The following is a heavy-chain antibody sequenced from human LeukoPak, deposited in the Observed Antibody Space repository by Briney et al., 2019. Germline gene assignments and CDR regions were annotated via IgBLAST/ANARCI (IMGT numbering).Heavy chain of an antibody. V-gene: IGHV3-7*01. CDR1: GFTFNSLW. Sequence: GGSLRLSCAASGFTFNSLWMSWVRQAPGKGLEWVANIKPDGTEKRYVDAVKGRFMISRDNIKKSLYLQMNSLRVEDTAVYYCAGNPWSSWNSFDYWGQGAQVTVSS. D-gene: IGHD2-15*01. CDR2: IKPDGTEK. CDR3: AGNPWSSWNSFDY. J-gene: IGHJ4*02.